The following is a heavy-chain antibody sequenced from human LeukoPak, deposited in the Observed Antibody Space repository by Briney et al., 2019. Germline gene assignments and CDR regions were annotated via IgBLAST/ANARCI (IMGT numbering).Heavy chain of an antibody. CDR2: ISYDASNK. Sequence: SLRLSCAASGFTFSMHWVRQAPGKGLEWVALISYDASNKYYAASVKGRFTISRENSKNTLDLQMDSLRAEDTAVYYCARSYCSSTRCYNIDYWGQGTLVTVSS. V-gene: IGHV3-30*01. CDR3: ARSYCSSTRCYNIDY. CDR1: GFTFS. D-gene: IGHD2-2*02. J-gene: IGHJ4*02.